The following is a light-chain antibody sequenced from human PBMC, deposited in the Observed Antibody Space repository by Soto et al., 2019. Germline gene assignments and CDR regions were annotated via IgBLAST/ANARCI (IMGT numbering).Light chain of an antibody. CDR3: MQALQSLT. V-gene: IGKV2-28*01. J-gene: IGKJ5*01. Sequence: EIVMTQSPLTLPVTPGEPASISCISIHILLYNNTYNYLDWYVQKPGQSPQLLIYFGSNRAPGVPDRFSGSGSGTDFTLKINRVEAEDVGTYYCMQALQSLTFGQGTRLEIK. CDR2: FGS. CDR1: HILLYNNTYNY.